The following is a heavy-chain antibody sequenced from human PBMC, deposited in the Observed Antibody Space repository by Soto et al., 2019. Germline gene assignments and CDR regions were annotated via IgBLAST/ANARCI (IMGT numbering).Heavy chain of an antibody. V-gene: IGHV3-23*01. Sequence: HPGGSLRLSCAASGFTFSSYAMSWVRQAPGKGLEWVSAISGSGGSTYYADSVKGRFTIPRDNSKNTLYLQMNSLRAEDTAVYYCAKDSRSWYSYFDYWGQGTLVTVSS. D-gene: IGHD6-13*01. CDR1: GFTFSSYA. CDR2: ISGSGGST. J-gene: IGHJ4*02. CDR3: AKDSRSWYSYFDY.